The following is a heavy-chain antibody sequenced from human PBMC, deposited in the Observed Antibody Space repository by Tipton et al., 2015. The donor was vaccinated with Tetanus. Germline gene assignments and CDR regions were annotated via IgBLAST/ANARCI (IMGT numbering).Heavy chain of an antibody. CDR1: GFTFGDYA. Sequence: QLVQSGGGLVQPGRSLRLSCTTSGFTFGDYAMSWFRQAPGTGLEWVAFIRSKTYGETTEYAASVTGRFTVSRDDSKSIAYLQLNSLKTEDTAVYYCTRFGGSDDYWGLGTLVTVSS. J-gene: IGHJ4*02. V-gene: IGHV3-49*03. D-gene: IGHD4-23*01. CDR2: IRSKTYGETT. CDR3: TRFGGSDDY.